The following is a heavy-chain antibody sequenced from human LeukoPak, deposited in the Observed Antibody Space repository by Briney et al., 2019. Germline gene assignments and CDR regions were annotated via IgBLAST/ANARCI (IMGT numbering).Heavy chain of an antibody. CDR3: AKDMITMA. Sequence: GGSLRLSCAASGFTFSSYWMSWVRQAPGKGLEWVAFIRHDGTKTYYSDSVKGRFTISRDNSKNTLYLQMTSLRAEDTAVYYCAKDMITMAWGQGTLVTVSS. V-gene: IGHV3-30*02. D-gene: IGHD3-10*01. J-gene: IGHJ5*02. CDR1: GFTFSSYW. CDR2: IRHDGTKT.